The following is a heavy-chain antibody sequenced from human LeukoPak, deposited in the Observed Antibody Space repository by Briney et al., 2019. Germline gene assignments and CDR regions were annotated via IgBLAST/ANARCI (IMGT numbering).Heavy chain of an antibody. CDR3: ASLDTAMVTSGY. D-gene: IGHD5-18*01. Sequence: GGSLRLSCAASGFTFSSYSMNWVRQAPGKGLEWVSSISSSSSYIYYADSVKGRFTISRDNAKNSLYLQMNNLRAEDTAVYYCASLDTAMVTSGYWGQGTLVTVSS. CDR2: ISSSSSYI. CDR1: GFTFSSYS. J-gene: IGHJ4*02. V-gene: IGHV3-21*01.